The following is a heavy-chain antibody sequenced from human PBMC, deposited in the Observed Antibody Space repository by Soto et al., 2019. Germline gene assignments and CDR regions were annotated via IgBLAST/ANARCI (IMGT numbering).Heavy chain of an antibody. CDR2: LNSDGSSG. CDR3: ARGLKYKYGMDV. Sequence: EVQLVESGGGLVQPGGSLRLSCVASGFTFNDYWMHWVRQAPGKGVVWVSRLNSDGSSGYYGDSMKGRFTISRDNAKNTLYLQINSLRDEDTAVYYCARGLKYKYGMDVWGQGTTVTVSS. CDR1: GFTFNDYW. D-gene: IGHD1-20*01. J-gene: IGHJ6*02. V-gene: IGHV3-74*01.